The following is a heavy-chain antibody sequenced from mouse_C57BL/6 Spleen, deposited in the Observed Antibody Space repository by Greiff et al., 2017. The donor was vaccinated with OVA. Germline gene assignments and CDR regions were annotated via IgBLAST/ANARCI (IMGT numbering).Heavy chain of an antibody. V-gene: IGHV1-5*01. CDR2: IYPGNSDT. Sequence: EVQVVESGTVLARPGASVKMSCKTSGYTFTSYWMHWVKQRPGQGLEWIGAIYPGNSDTSYNQKFKGKAKLTAVQSASTAYMELSSLTNEDSAVYYCTRSEGITTVRGPYWYFDVWGTGTTVTVSS. D-gene: IGHD1-1*01. CDR1: GYTFTSYW. CDR3: TRSEGITTVRGPYWYFDV. J-gene: IGHJ1*03.